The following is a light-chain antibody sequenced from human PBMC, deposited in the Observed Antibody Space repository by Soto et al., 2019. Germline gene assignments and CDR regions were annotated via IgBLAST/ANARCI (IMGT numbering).Light chain of an antibody. V-gene: IGLV2-23*01. CDR3: CSYAGSSTHVV. CDR2: EGT. CDR1: SSDVGTYNL. Sequence: ALTQPASVSGSPGQSITISCTGTSSDVGTYNLVSWYQQHPGKAPKLMIYEGTKRPSGVSNRFSGSKSGNTASLTISGLQAEDEADYYCCSYAGSSTHVVFGGGTKLTVL. J-gene: IGLJ2*01.